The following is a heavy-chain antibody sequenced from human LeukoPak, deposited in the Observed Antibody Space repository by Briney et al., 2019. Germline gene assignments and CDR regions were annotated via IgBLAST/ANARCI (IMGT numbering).Heavy chain of an antibody. CDR1: GFTFSSYG. Sequence: GGSLRLSCAASGFTFSSYGMHWVRQAPGKGLEWVAVISSDGNSKNFALSVKGRFAISRDNSKNTLFLQMNNLRSEDTALYYCVSPTADYPFLYYFDSWGQGTLVTVSS. D-gene: IGHD5-12*01. J-gene: IGHJ4*02. CDR3: VSPTADYPFLYYFDS. V-gene: IGHV3-30*03. CDR2: ISSDGNSK.